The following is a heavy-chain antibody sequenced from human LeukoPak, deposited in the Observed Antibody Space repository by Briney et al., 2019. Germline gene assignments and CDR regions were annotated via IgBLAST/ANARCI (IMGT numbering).Heavy chain of an antibody. D-gene: IGHD4-17*01. V-gene: IGHV4-34*01. CDR3: TRQSGTVTPIDY. J-gene: IGHJ4*02. CDR2: ISHSGIT. Sequence: SETLSLTCAVSSGSLSGYSWGWIRQPPGKGLEWVGEISHSGITNYNASLKSRVTISLKKSEIQFSLMLSPVTAADTAVYYCTRQSGTVTPIDYWSQGTLVTVSS. CDR1: SGSLSGYS.